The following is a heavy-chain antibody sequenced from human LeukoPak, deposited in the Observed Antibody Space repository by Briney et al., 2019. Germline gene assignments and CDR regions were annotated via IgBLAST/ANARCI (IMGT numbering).Heavy chain of an antibody. CDR1: GGSVSSGNYY. Sequence: SETLSLTCNVSGGSVSSGNYYWSWIRQPPGKELEWIGYIYYSRSTNYNPSLESRVTISVDTSKNQFSLKVSSVTAADTAVYYCARGRGYSGYDIYFDYWGQGTLVTVSS. V-gene: IGHV4-61*01. D-gene: IGHD5-12*01. CDR2: IYYSRST. CDR3: ARGRGYSGYDIYFDY. J-gene: IGHJ4*02.